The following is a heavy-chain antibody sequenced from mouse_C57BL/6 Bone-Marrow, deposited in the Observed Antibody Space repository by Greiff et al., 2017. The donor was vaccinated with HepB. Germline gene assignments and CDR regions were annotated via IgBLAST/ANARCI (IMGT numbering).Heavy chain of an antibody. CDR3: ARRLRRPHYYAMDY. D-gene: IGHD2-2*01. V-gene: IGHV5-17*01. Sequence: EVQLVESGGGLVKPGGSLKLSCAASGFTFSDYGMHWVRQAPEKGLEWVAYISSGSSTIYYADTVKGRFTISRDNAKHTLFLQMTSLRSEDTAMYYCARRLRRPHYYAMDYWGQGTSVTVSS. CDR2: ISSGSSTI. J-gene: IGHJ4*01. CDR1: GFTFSDYG.